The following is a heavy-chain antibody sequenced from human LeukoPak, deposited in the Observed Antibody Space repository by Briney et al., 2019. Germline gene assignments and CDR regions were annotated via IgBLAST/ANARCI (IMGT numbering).Heavy chain of an antibody. Sequence: ASVKVSCKASGYTFTSYYMHWVRQAPGQGLEWMGIINPSGGSTSYAQKFQGRVTMTRDTSTSTVYMELRSLRSDDTAVYYCARLAQAVAGTGSQAIDYWGQGTLVTVSS. CDR2: INPSGGST. J-gene: IGHJ4*02. D-gene: IGHD6-19*01. CDR3: ARLAQAVAGTGSQAIDY. V-gene: IGHV1-46*01. CDR1: GYTFTSYY.